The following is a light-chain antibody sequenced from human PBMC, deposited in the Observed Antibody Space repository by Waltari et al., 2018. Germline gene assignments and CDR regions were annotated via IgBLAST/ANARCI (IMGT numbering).Light chain of an antibody. J-gene: IGLJ1*01. Sequence: QSALTQPASASGSPGQSITISCSGTDSDVGAYDFVSWYQQHPGKPPHLIIYEVSNRPSGIANRFSASKSGNTASLTISGLQAEDEADYYCSSYTTSSAPGVFGTGTRVTVL. CDR3: SSYTTSSAPGV. CDR2: EVS. V-gene: IGLV2-14*01. CDR1: DSDVGAYDF.